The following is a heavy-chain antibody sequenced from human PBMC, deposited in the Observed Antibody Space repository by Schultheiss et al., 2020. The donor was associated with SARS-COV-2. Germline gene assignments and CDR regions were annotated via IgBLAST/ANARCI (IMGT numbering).Heavy chain of an antibody. CDR2: IYSGGST. Sequence: GGSLRLSCAASGFTVSSNYMSWVRQAPGKGLEWVSVIYSGGSTYYADSVKGRFTISRDNSKNTLYLQMNSLRAEDTAVYYCARESVGYCSGGSCLNWFDPWGQGTLVTVSS. CDR1: GFTVSSNY. CDR3: ARESVGYCSGGSCLNWFDP. J-gene: IGHJ5*02. V-gene: IGHV3-66*02. D-gene: IGHD2-15*01.